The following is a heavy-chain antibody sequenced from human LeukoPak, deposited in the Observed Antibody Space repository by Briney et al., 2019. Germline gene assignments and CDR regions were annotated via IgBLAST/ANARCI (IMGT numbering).Heavy chain of an antibody. V-gene: IGHV3-11*04. CDR2: ISSSGSTI. J-gene: IGHJ6*03. Sequence: GGSLRLSCAASGFTFSDYYMSRIRQAPGKGLEWVSYISSSGSTIYYADSVKGQFTISRDNAKNSLYLQMNSLRAEDTAVYYCARRLVPAASGLDYMDVWGKGTTVTVSS. CDR3: ARRLVPAASGLDYMDV. CDR1: GFTFSDYY. D-gene: IGHD2-2*01.